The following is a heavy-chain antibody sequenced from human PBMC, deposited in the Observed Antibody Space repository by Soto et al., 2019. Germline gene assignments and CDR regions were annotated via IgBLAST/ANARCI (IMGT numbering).Heavy chain of an antibody. Sequence: QVQLVQSGTEVKKPGASVKVSCQASGYSISAYYIHWVRQAPGQGLEWMVWIDPKNGGTVSAQKFQGRLNMTRDTSISTVYMDLSGLTSDDTALYYCGRDDYGIFPYWGQGSLVPVSS. J-gene: IGHJ1*01. CDR1: GYSISAYY. CDR2: IDPKNGGT. V-gene: IGHV1-2*02. D-gene: IGHD3-10*01. CDR3: GRDDYGIFPY.